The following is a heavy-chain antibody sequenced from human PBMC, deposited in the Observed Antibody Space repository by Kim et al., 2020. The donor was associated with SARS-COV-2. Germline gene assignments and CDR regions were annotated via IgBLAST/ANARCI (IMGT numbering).Heavy chain of an antibody. V-gene: IGHV3-23*01. CDR3: ARRSTDIVVVVARLDY. Sequence: GGSLRLSCAASGFTFSNYAMSWVRQAPGKGLEWVSTLSGSGGSTYYADSVKGRFTISRDNSKDTLYLQMNSLRAEDTAVYYCARRSTDIVVVVARLDYWSQGTLVTVSS. D-gene: IGHD2-15*01. J-gene: IGHJ4*02. CDR2: LSGSGGST. CDR1: GFTFSNYA.